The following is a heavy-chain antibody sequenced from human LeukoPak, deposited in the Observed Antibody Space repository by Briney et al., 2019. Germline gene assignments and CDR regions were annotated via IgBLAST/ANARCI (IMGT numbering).Heavy chain of an antibody. J-gene: IGHJ6*02. V-gene: IGHV1-18*01. D-gene: IGHD1-14*01. CDR2: SNTYIGNA. CDR3: ARESPEEKTFGMDV. Sequence: ASVKVSCKASGYTFTTYGISWVRQAPGQGLEWMGWSNTYIGNANYAQKFQGRVTMTTDTSTSTVYMELSSLRSEDTAVYYCARESPEEKTFGMDVWGQGTTVTVSS. CDR1: GYTFTTYG.